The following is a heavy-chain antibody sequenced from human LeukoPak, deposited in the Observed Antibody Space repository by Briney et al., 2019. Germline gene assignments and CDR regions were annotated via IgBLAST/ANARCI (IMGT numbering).Heavy chain of an antibody. J-gene: IGHJ4*02. Sequence: PGGSLRLSCAASGFTFSGSAMHWVRQASGKGLEWVGRIRSKANSYATAYAASVKGRFTISRDDSKNTAYLQMNSLKTEHTAVYYCTRQNYYDSSGSYWGQGTLVTVSS. V-gene: IGHV3-73*01. CDR2: IRSKANSYAT. D-gene: IGHD3-22*01. CDR1: GFTFSGSA. CDR3: TRQNYYDSSGSY.